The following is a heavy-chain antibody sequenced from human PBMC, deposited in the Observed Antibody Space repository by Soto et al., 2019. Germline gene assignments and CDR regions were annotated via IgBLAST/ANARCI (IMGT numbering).Heavy chain of an antibody. Sequence: QVQLQESGPGLVRPSQTLSLTCTVSGGSISSGDYYWSWIRQHPGRGLEWIGYVYYSGITFYNPSLKSRLTRSVDTSKDQFYLRLGSVTAADTAVYYCAREMFSRTWYPGDWGQGTLVTVSS. CDR3: AREMFSRTWYPGD. V-gene: IGHV4-31*03. CDR2: VYYSGIT. J-gene: IGHJ4*02. CDR1: GGSISSGDYY. D-gene: IGHD6-13*01.